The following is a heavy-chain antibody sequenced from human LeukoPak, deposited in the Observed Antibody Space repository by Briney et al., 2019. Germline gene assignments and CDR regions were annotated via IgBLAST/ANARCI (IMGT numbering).Heavy chain of an antibody. CDR2: IKQDGSEK. V-gene: IGHV3-7*04. D-gene: IGHD3-16*02. Sequence: GASLSLSCAASGFTFSSYWMSWVRQAPGKGLEWVANIKQDGSEKYYVDSVKGRFTISRDNAKNSLYLQMNSLRAEDTAVYYCARGGSYRPHPFDYWGQGTLVTVSS. CDR1: GFTFSSYW. CDR3: ARGGSYRPHPFDY. J-gene: IGHJ4*02.